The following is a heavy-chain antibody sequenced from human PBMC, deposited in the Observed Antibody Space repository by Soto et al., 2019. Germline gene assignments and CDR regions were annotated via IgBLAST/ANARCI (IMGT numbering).Heavy chain of an antibody. Sequence: SETLSLTCTVSGGSVSSTSYYWSWIRQPPGKGLEWIGYIYNSGSTNYKPSLKRRVTISVDTSKNQFSLNLTSVTAADTAVYFCARVDRGWNRGGYYNYGMDVWGQGTTVTVSS. CDR3: ARVDRGWNRGGYYNYGMDV. J-gene: IGHJ6*02. V-gene: IGHV4-61*01. CDR1: GGSVSSTSYY. D-gene: IGHD3-10*01. CDR2: IYNSGST.